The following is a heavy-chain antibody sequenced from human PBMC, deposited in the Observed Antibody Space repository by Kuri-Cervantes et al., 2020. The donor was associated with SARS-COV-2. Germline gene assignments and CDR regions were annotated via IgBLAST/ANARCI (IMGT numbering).Heavy chain of an antibody. D-gene: IGHD2-2*01. CDR3: ATVPPRYCSSTSCYPRKEAIQFWFDP. J-gene: IGHJ5*02. Sequence: ASVKVSCKASGYTFTSYYMHWVRQAPGQGLEWMGIINPSGGSTIYAQKFQGRVTMTEDTSTDTAYMELSSLRSEDTAVYYCATVPPRYCSSTSCYPRKEAIQFWFDPWGQGTLVTVSS. CDR2: INPSGGST. CDR1: GYTFTSYY. V-gene: IGHV1-46*01.